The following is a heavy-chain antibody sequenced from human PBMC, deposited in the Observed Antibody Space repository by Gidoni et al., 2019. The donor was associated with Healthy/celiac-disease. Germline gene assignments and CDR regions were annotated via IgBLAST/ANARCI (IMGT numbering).Heavy chain of an antibody. CDR3: ARAVAGGLFGIQDAFDI. CDR2: IYPGDSDT. J-gene: IGHJ3*02. D-gene: IGHD6-19*01. V-gene: IGHV5-51*01. CDR1: GYSFTSYW. Sequence: EVQLVQSGAEVKKPGESLKISWKGSGYSFTSYWIGWVRQMPGKDLEWMGIIYPGDSDTRYSPSFQGQVTISADKSISTAYLQWSSLKASDTAMYYCARAVAGGLFGIQDAFDIWGQGTMVTVSS.